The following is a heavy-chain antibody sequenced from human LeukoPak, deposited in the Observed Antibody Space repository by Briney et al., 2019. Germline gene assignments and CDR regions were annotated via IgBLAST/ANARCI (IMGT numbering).Heavy chain of an antibody. Sequence: GGSLRLSCAASGFTVSSNYMSWVRQAPGKGLEWVSIIYSGGSTYYADSVKGRFTISRGNSKNTLYLQMNSLRAEDTAVYYCARDLASVADYWGQGTLVTVSS. J-gene: IGHJ4*02. D-gene: IGHD6-19*01. V-gene: IGHV3-66*01. CDR2: IYSGGST. CDR1: GFTVSSNY. CDR3: ARDLASVADY.